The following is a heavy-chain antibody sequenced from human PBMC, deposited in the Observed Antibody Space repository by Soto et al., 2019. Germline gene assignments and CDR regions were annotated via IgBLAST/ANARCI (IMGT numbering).Heavy chain of an antibody. CDR1: GYSINSDYY. J-gene: IGHJ4*02. D-gene: IGHD3-10*01. Sequence: SETLSLTCAVSGYSINSDYYWGCIRQPPGKGLEWIGSVDHSGRTYYSPSLRSRLTIFIDTSKNQFSLRLTSVTAADTAMYFCAKKGYYPSGKINLFDSWGPGTLVTVYS. CDR2: VDHSGRT. CDR3: AKKGYYPSGKINLFDS. V-gene: IGHV4-38-2*01.